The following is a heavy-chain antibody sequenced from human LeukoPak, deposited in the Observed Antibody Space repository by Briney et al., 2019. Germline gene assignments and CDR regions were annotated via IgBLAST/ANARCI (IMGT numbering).Heavy chain of an antibody. CDR3: ARVARKTIGTTGHASYVLDV. CDR2: IMQDGSEK. CDR1: GLTFTGYW. J-gene: IGHJ6*02. V-gene: IGHV3-7*05. D-gene: IGHD1-1*01. Sequence: GGTLRLSCAVSGLTFTGYWMSWVRQAPGKGLEWVANIMQDGSEKYYVDSVKGRFTISRDNAENSLYLQMNSLRAEDAAVYYCARVARKTIGTTGHASYVLDVWGQGTTVTVSS.